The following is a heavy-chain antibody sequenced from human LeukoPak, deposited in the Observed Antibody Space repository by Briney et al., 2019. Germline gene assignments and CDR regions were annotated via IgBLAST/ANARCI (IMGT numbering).Heavy chain of an antibody. CDR1: GDSVFSNSAA. CDR2: TYYRFKWYN. J-gene: IGHJ4*02. V-gene: IGHV6-1*01. Sequence: SQTLSLTCAISGDSVFSNSAAWNWIRQSPSRGLEWLGRTYYRFKWYNDYAVPVKSRISINPDTSKNQFSLQLNSVTPEDTAVYYCARGQQLNFDYWGQGTLVTVSS. CDR3: ARGQQLNFDY. D-gene: IGHD6-13*01.